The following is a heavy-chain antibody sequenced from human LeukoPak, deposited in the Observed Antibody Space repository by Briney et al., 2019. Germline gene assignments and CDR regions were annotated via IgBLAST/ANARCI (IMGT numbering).Heavy chain of an antibody. J-gene: IGHJ4*02. V-gene: IGHV4-34*01. CDR2: INHSGST. D-gene: IGHD5-12*01. Sequence: PSETPSLTCAVYGGSFSGYYWSWIRQPPGKGLEWIGEINHSGSTNYNPSLKSRVTISVDTSKNQFSLKLSSVTAADTAVYYCARGGNSGLTYWGQGTLVTVSS. CDR3: ARGGNSGLTY. CDR1: GGSFSGYY.